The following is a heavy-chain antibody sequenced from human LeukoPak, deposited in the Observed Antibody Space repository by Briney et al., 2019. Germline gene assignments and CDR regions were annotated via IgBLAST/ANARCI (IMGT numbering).Heavy chain of an antibody. J-gene: IGHJ4*02. D-gene: IGHD5-24*01. V-gene: IGHV3-30-3*01. CDR3: ARGGRDGYNFDY. CDR2: ISYDGSNK. Sequence: GRSPRLSCAASGFTFSSYAMHWVRQAPGKGLEWVAVISYDGSNKYYADSVKGRFTISRDNSKNTLYLQMNSLRAEDTAVYYCARGGRDGYNFDYWGQGTLVTVSS. CDR1: GFTFSSYA.